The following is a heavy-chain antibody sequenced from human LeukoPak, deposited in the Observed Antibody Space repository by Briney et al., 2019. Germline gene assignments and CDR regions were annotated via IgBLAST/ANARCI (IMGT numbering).Heavy chain of an antibody. CDR3: ARDMTVPWFDY. CDR2: ISSSSSYI. Sequence: KALGSLRLSCAASGFTFSSYSMNWVRQAPGKGLEWFSSISSSSSYIYYTDSVKGRFTISRDHAKNSLYLQMNSLRAEDTAVYYCARDMTVPWFDYWGQGTLVTVSS. D-gene: IGHD4-17*01. J-gene: IGHJ4*02. CDR1: GFTFSSYS. V-gene: IGHV3-21*01.